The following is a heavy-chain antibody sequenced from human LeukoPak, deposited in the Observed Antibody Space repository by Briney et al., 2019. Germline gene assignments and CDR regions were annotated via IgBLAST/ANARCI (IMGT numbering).Heavy chain of an antibody. V-gene: IGHV4-30-4*01. J-gene: IGHJ4*02. Sequence: SETLSLTCTVSGGSISSGDYYWSWIRQPPGKGLEWIGYIYYSGSTYYNPSLKSRVTISVDTSKNQFSLKLSSVTAADTAVYYCARTGFPSGYAVDYWGQGTLVTVSS. CDR3: ARTGFPSGYAVDY. D-gene: IGHD5-12*01. CDR1: GGSISSGDYY. CDR2: IYYSGST.